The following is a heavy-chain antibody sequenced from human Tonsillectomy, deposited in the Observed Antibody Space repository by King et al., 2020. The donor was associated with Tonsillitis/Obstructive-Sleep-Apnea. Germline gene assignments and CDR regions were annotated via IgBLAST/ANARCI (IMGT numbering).Heavy chain of an antibody. CDR1: GYSITTHG. CDR3: ASGAASQLPPDY. CDR2: ISSYNGNT. J-gene: IGHJ4*02. D-gene: IGHD2-2*01. V-gene: IGHV1-18*01. Sequence: QLVQSGAEVKNPGASVRVSCKAPGYSITTHGISWVRQAPGQGLEWMGWISSYNGNTKYAEKVQGRVTMTTDTSTNTAYIELRSLRFDDTAVYYCASGAASQLPPDYWGQGTLVTVSS.